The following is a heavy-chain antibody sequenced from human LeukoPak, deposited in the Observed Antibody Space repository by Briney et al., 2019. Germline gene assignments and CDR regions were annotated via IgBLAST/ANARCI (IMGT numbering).Heavy chain of an antibody. CDR1: GFSVSSNY. D-gene: IGHD2-2*01. Sequence: GGSLRLSCAASGFSVSSNYMSWVRQAPGKGLEWVSVIYSGGDTYYADSVKGRFTISRDNSKNTLYLQMSSLRAEDTAVYYCARDSRYCSSTNCYYDYWGQGTLVTVSS. J-gene: IGHJ4*02. CDR3: ARDSRYCSSTNCYYDY. CDR2: IYSGGDT. V-gene: IGHV3-53*01.